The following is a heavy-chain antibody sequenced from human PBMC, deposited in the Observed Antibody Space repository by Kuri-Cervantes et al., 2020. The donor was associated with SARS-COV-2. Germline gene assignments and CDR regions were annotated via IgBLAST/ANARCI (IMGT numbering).Heavy chain of an antibody. J-gene: IGHJ3*02. Sequence: SETLSLTCTVSGGSISSSSYYWGWIRQPPGKGLEWIGSIYYSGSTYYNPSLKSRVTISVDTSKNQFSLKLSSVTAADTAVYYCARGAGYSSSWYRGGAFDIRGQGTMVTVSS. CDR2: IYYSGST. V-gene: IGHV4-39*07. CDR1: GGSISSSSYY. D-gene: IGHD6-13*01. CDR3: ARGAGYSSSWYRGGAFDI.